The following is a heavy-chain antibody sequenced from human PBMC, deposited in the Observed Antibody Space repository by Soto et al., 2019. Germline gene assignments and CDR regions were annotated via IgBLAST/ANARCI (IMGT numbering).Heavy chain of an antibody. CDR2: INPSGGST. D-gene: IGHD2-15*01. CDR1: GYTFTSYY. Sequence: ASVKVSCKASGYTFTSYYMHWVRQAPGQGLEWIGIINPSGGSTSYAQKFQGRVTMTRDTSTSTVYMELSSLRSEDTAVYYCATDHCSGGSCMNWFDPWGQGTLVTVS. J-gene: IGHJ5*02. CDR3: ATDHCSGGSCMNWFDP. V-gene: IGHV1-46*01.